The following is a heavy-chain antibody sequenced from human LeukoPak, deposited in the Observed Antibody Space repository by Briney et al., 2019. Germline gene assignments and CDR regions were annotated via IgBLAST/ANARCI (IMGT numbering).Heavy chain of an antibody. CDR2: ISYDGSNK. D-gene: IGHD2-15*01. CDR1: GFTFSSYG. J-gene: IGHJ4*02. CDR3: AKVRVVAATSYFDY. Sequence: PGGSLRLSCAASGFTFSSYGMHWVRQAPGKGLEWVAVISYDGSNKYYADSVKGRFTISRDNSKNTLYLQMNSLRAEDTAVYYCAKVRVVAATSYFDYWGQGTLVTVSS. V-gene: IGHV3-30*18.